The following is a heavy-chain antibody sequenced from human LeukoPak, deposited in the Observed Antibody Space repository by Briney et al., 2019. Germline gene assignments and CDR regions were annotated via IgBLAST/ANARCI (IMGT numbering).Heavy chain of an antibody. CDR1: GYTFSVYD. D-gene: IGHD2-8*02. CDR3: ARRISALCTGFWFDP. J-gene: IGHJ5*02. CDR2: MNSNNGNT. V-gene: IGHV1-8*01. Sequence: GASVKVSCKTSGYTFSVYDINWLRQVAGQGLEWMGWMNSNNGNTGYALKFQHRVAMTMNTSIDTAYMELNSLTSEDTAVYYCARRISALCTGFWFDPWGQGTQVTVSS.